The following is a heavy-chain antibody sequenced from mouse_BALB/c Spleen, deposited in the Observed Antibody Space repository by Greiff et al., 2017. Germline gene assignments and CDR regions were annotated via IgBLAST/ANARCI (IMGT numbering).Heavy chain of an antibody. D-gene: IGHD1-1*01. CDR3: ARGPVYYYGSLYYYAMDY. CDR2: IDPANGNT. Sequence: EVKLVESGAELVKPGASVKLSCTASGFNIKDTYMHWVKQRPEQGLEWIGRIDPANGNTKYDPKFQGKATITADTSSNTAYLQLSSLTSEDTAVYYCARGPVYYYGSLYYYAMDYWGQGTSVTVSS. J-gene: IGHJ4*01. CDR1: GFNIKDTY. V-gene: IGHV14-3*02.